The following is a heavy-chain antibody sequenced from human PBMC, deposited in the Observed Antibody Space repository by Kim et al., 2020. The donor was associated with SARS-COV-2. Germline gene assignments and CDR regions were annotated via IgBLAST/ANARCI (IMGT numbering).Heavy chain of an antibody. CDR3: ARHFPCSGGSCYASWFFQH. J-gene: IGHJ1*01. CDR2: ISGSGTT. D-gene: IGHD2-15*01. V-gene: IGHV4-39*01. Sequence: SETLSLTCTVSVSGDSINSDDYYWGWIRQSPGKGLEWFGSISGSGTTYYNPSLRSRVNISMDTSKNEFSLKLNSVPAADTAVYYCARHFPCSGGSCYASWFFQHWGQGTLVTVSS. CDR1: GDSINSDDYY.